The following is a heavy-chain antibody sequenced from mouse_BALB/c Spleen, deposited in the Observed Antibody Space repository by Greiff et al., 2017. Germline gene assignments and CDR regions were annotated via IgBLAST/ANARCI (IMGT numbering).Heavy chain of an antibody. J-gene: IGHJ4*01. CDR1: GFTFSSFG. CDR3: ARVGLGSSYAMDY. CDR2: ISSGSSTI. D-gene: IGHD1-1*01. Sequence: EVNVVESGGGLVQPGGSRKLSCAASGFTFSSFGMHWVRQAPEKGLEWVAYISSGSSTIYYADTVKGRFTISRDNPKNTLFLQMTSLRSEDTAMYYCARVGLGSSYAMDYWGQGTSVTVSS. V-gene: IGHV5-17*02.